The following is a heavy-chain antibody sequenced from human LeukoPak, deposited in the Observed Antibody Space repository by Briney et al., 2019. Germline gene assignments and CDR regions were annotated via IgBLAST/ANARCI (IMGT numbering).Heavy chain of an antibody. Sequence: GGFLRLSCAASGFTFSSYAMSWVRQAPGKGLEWVSAISGSGGSTYYADSVKGRFTVSRDNSKNTLYLQMNSLRAEDTAVYYCAKGGQQHIVRGDYFDYWGQGTPVTVSS. V-gene: IGHV3-23*01. J-gene: IGHJ4*02. CDR1: GFTFSSYA. D-gene: IGHD2-21*01. CDR2: ISGSGGST. CDR3: AKGGQQHIVRGDYFDY.